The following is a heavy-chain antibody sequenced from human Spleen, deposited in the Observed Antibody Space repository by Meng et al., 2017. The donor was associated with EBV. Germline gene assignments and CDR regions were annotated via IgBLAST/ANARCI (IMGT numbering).Heavy chain of an antibody. CDR2: VHYTGST. D-gene: IGHD6-19*01. CDR3: ARPFPSWQSPRLDPFGA. CDR1: GDSISSFYY. V-gene: IGHV4-39*01. J-gene: IGHJ5*02. Sequence: QLQLRESGPGLVKPSETLSLTCTVSGDSISSFYYWGWIRQPPGRGLEWIGSVHYTGSTYYSPSLKSRVTVSVDTSKNQFSLRLTSVTAADTAVYYCARPFPSWQSPRLDPFGAWGQGTLVTVSS.